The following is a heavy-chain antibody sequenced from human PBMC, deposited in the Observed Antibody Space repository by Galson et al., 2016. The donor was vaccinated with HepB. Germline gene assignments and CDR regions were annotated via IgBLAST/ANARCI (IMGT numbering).Heavy chain of an antibody. Sequence: SETLSLTCTVSGDSVRSGTYYWSWIRQPPGKGLEWIGNVYHSGTTSYNPSLESRLTMSRDTSNNQFSLKLTSVTPADTAVYYCATGEAPPGLFDSRGQGTLVTVSS. V-gene: IGHV4-61*01. CDR1: GDSVRSGTYY. CDR2: VYHSGTT. CDR3: ATGEAPPGLFDS. J-gene: IGHJ4*02. D-gene: IGHD7-27*01.